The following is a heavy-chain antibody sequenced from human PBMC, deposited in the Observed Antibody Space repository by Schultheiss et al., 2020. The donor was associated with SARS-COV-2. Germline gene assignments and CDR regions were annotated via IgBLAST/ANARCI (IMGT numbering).Heavy chain of an antibody. CDR1: GYTFTSYD. D-gene: IGHD1-1*01. Sequence: ASVKVSCKASGYTFTSYDINWVRQATGQGLEWMGWMNPNSGNTGYAQKFQGRVTMTRNTSISTAYMELSRLRSDDTAVYYCARGAVQLERSWFDPWGQGTLVTVSS. V-gene: IGHV1-8*01. J-gene: IGHJ5*02. CDR3: ARGAVQLERSWFDP. CDR2: MNPNSGNT.